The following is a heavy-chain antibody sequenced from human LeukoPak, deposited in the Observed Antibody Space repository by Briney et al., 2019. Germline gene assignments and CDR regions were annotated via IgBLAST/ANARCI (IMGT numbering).Heavy chain of an antibody. Sequence: SETLSLTCTVSGGSISSSSYYWGWIRQPPGKGLEWIGSIYYSGSTYYNPSLKSRVTISVDTSKNQFSLKLSSVTAADTAVYYCASVNSSWWYYFDYWGQGTLVTVSS. CDR1: GGSISSSSYY. CDR2: IYYSGST. J-gene: IGHJ4*02. V-gene: IGHV4-39*01. D-gene: IGHD6-13*01. CDR3: ASVNSSWWYYFDY.